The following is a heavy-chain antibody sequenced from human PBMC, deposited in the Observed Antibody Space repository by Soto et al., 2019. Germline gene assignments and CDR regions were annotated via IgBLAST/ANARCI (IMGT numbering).Heavy chain of an antibody. V-gene: IGHV4-30-2*01. Sequence: QLQLQESGSGLVKPSQTLSLTCAVSGGSISSDTYSWSWIRQPPGKGLEWVGYIHHSGNTYFNPSLKSRVNISVDRSKNQLSLKLTSVTAADTAVYYCARTMLLGWFDPWGQGTLVTVSS. CDR1: GGSISSDTYS. D-gene: IGHD2-15*01. J-gene: IGHJ5*02. CDR2: IHHSGNT. CDR3: ARTMLLGWFDP.